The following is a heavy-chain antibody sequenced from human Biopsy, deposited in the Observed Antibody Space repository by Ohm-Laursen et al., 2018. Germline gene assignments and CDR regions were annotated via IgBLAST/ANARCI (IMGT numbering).Heavy chain of an antibody. Sequence: SETLSLTCAVYGGSFSGYYWSWICQPPGKGLEWIGEINHSGSTNYNPSLKSRVTISVDTSKNQFSLKLSSVTAADTAVYYCARGRLRAVARFDYWGQGTLVTVSS. V-gene: IGHV4-34*01. CDR1: GGSFSGYY. CDR2: INHSGST. CDR3: ARGRLRAVARFDY. J-gene: IGHJ4*02. D-gene: IGHD6-19*01.